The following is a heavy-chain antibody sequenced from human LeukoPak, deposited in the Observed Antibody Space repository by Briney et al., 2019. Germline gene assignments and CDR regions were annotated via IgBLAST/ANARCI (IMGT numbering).Heavy chain of an antibody. V-gene: IGHV4-39*07. Sequence: SETLSLTCTVSGGSISSSSYYWGWIRQPPGKGLEWIGSIYYSGSTYYNPSLKSRVTISVDRSKNQFSLKLSSVTAADTAVYYCARDITNFWSATEDAFDIWGQGTMVTVSS. CDR2: IYYSGST. CDR1: GGSISSSSYY. D-gene: IGHD3-3*01. CDR3: ARDITNFWSATEDAFDI. J-gene: IGHJ3*02.